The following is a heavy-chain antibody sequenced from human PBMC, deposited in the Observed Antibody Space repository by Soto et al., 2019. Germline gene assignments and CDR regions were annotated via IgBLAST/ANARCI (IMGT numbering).Heavy chain of an antibody. CDR3: AKSRLVMTSSSFDS. CDR1: GFTLSSFA. CDR2: ISASASRS. J-gene: IGHJ4*02. D-gene: IGHD2-21*02. Sequence: VQLLESGGGWVQPGGSLRLSCAASGFTLSSFAMGWVRQAPGKGLEWVSDISASASRSSYADFVRGRFTVSRDNSKNTLFLQMNSLSVEDTAVYYCAKSRLVMTSSSFDSWGQGAPVSVAS. V-gene: IGHV3-23*01.